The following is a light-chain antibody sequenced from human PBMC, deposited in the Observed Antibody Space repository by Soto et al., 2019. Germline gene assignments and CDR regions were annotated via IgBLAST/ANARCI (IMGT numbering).Light chain of an antibody. J-gene: IGKJ3*01. CDR1: QSVLYSSNNKDY. CDR2: WSS. V-gene: IGKV4-1*01. Sequence: DIVMTQSPDSLAVSLGETATINCKSSQSVLYSSNNKDYLAWYQQKPGQPPQLLIYWSSSRESGVPDRFSGSGSGTDFTLTISSLQAEDVAVYYCQQYYSSPFTFGPGTKVDIK. CDR3: QQYYSSPFT.